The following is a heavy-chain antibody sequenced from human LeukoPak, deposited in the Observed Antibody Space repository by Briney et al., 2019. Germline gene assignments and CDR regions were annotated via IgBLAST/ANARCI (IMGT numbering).Heavy chain of an antibody. CDR2: INTNSGGT. CDR1: GYTFTGYY. D-gene: IGHD5-18*01. CDR3: ARGYSYASFDY. V-gene: IGHV1-2*02. J-gene: IGHJ4*02. Sequence: GASVKVSCKASGYTFTGYYLHWVRQAPGQGLEWLGLINTNSGGTNYAQKFQGKVTMTRDTSISTAYMELSRLRSDDTAVFCCARGYSYASFDYWGQGSLVTVSS.